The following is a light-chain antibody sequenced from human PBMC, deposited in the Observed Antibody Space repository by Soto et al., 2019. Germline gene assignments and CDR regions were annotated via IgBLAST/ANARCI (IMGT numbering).Light chain of an antibody. CDR3: QQYGSSPTWT. CDR1: QSVSSSY. CDR2: GAS. J-gene: IGKJ1*01. Sequence: EIVLTQSPGTLSLSPGERATLSCRASQSVSSSYLAWYQQKPGQAPRLLIYGASSRATGIPDRFSGSGSGTDFTFTISRLEPEDFAGYYCQQYGSSPTWTFGQGTKVEIK. V-gene: IGKV3-20*01.